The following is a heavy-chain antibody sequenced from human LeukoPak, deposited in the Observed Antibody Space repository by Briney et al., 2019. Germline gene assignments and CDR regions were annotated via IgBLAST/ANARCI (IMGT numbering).Heavy chain of an antibody. J-gene: IGHJ4*02. CDR3: ARDFDY. CDR1: GGSISSYY. Sequence: LETLSLTCTVSGGSISSYYWSWIRQPPGKGLEWIGYIYYSGSTNYNPSLKSRVTISVDTSKNQFSLKLSSVTAADTAVYYCARDFDYWGQGTLVTVSP. CDR2: IYYSGST. V-gene: IGHV4-59*01.